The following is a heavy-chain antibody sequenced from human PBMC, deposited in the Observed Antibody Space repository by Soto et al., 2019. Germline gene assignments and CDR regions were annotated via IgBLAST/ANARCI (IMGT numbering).Heavy chain of an antibody. CDR2: IIPIFGTT. CDR1: GDSFSGNS. V-gene: IGHV1-69*14. CDR3: ARDLGSGYDPGDY. Sequence: QVQLVQSGAEVKKPGSSVKVSCKTSGDSFSGNSISWVRQAPGQGLEWMGGIIPIFGTTNYAQRFHGRVTITADKSTSTVYMELYSLKSEDTAVYYCARDLGSGYDPGDYWGQGPLVTVSS. J-gene: IGHJ4*02. D-gene: IGHD5-12*01.